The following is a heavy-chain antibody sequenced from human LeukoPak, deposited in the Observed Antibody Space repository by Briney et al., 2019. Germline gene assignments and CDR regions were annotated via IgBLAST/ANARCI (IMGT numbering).Heavy chain of an antibody. CDR3: ARVDGYSNYVDY. J-gene: IGHJ4*02. Sequence: PSQTLSLTCTVSGGSISSGDYYWSWIRQPPGKGLEWIGYIYYSGSTYYNPSLKSRVTISVDTSKNQFSLKLSSVTAADTAVYYCARVDGYSNYVDYWGQGTLVTVSS. CDR2: IYYSGST. V-gene: IGHV4-30-4*01. D-gene: IGHD5-24*01. CDR1: GGSISSGDYY.